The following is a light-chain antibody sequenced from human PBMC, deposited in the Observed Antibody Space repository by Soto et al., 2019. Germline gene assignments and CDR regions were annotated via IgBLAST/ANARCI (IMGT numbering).Light chain of an antibody. J-gene: IGKJ1*01. CDR2: WAS. V-gene: IGKV4-1*01. CDR1: QSLVYSANNKNY. CDR3: HQYVATLWT. Sequence: DIVMTQSPDSLAVSLGERATINCKSSQSLVYSANNKNYLAWYQQKPGQPPKLLIYWASVRESGVPDRFSGSASGTDFSLTISSLMAEDMAVNCYHQYVATLWTFGQGTKVE.